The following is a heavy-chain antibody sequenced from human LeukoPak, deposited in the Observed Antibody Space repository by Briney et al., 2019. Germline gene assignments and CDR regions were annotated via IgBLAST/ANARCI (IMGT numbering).Heavy chain of an antibody. CDR3: ERDVVVGAGAATRDNWFDP. V-gene: IGHV1-24*01. Sequence: ASVKVSRKVSGDTLSELCMHPVPQAPGKGLEWMGGFDPEDGETIYAQKFQGRVTMTEDTSTVTAYMSLSSLSFEDTAVYYSERDVVVGAGAATRDNWFDPWGQGTLVTVSS. CDR1: GDTLSELC. D-gene: IGHD2-15*01. J-gene: IGHJ5*02. CDR2: FDPEDGET.